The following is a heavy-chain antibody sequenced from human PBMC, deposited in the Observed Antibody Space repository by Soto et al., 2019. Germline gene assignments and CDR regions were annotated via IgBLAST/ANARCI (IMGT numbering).Heavy chain of an antibody. CDR1: GFTVSSNY. CDR3: ASVDTAIAFDY. V-gene: IGHV3-53*01. Sequence: GGSLRLSCAASGFTVSSNYMSWVRQAPGKGLKWVSVIYSGGSTYYADSVKGRFTISRDNSKNTLYLQMNSLRAEDTAVYYCASVDTAIAFDYWGQGTLVTVSS. CDR2: IYSGGST. D-gene: IGHD5-18*01. J-gene: IGHJ4*02.